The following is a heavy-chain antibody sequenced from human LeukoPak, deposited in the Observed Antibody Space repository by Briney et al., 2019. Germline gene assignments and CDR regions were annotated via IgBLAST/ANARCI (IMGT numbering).Heavy chain of an antibody. V-gene: IGHV3-30-3*01. J-gene: IGHJ4*02. CDR3: ARVSVAGLRFLEWLFLPPDY. CDR1: GFTFSSYA. Sequence: GGSLRLSCAASGFTFSSYAMHWVRQAPGKGLEWVAVISYDGSNKYYADSVKGRFTISRDNSKNTLYLQMNSLRAEDTAVYYCARVSVAGLRFLEWLFLPPDYWGQGTLVTVSS. CDR2: ISYDGSNK. D-gene: IGHD3-3*01.